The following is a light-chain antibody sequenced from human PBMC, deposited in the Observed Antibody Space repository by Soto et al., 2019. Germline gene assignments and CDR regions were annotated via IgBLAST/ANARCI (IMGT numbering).Light chain of an antibody. J-gene: IGKJ4*01. CDR1: QSIGDH. V-gene: IGKV1-5*03. CDR3: QHFYTYPIT. CDR2: RAS. Sequence: DIQMTQSPSTLSASVGDRVTITCRASQSIGDHLAWYQRRPGKVPKVLIYRASTLERGVPSRFSGGGSGTEFTLTINSLQPDDFATSFCQHFYTYPITFGGGTKVEIK.